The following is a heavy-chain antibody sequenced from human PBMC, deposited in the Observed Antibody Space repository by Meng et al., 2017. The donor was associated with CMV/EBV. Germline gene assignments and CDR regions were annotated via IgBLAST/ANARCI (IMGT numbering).Heavy chain of an antibody. D-gene: IGHD6-6*01. CDR1: GFTFATSV. CDR3: ARHNSSFYAPYDF. CDR2: ISSRSDTI. V-gene: IGHV3-23*01. J-gene: IGHJ4*02. Sequence: AASGFTFATSVMNWVRQAPGKGLEWVSTISSRSDTIHYPDSVKGRFTVSRDNFKNTVSLQLTSLRAEDTAIYYCARHNSSFYAPYDFWGQGTLVTVSS.